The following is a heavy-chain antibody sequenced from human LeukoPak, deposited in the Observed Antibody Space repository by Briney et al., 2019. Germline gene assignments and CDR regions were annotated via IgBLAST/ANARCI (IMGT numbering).Heavy chain of an antibody. CDR2: ISSSSSYI. J-gene: IGHJ4*02. D-gene: IGHD2-15*01. V-gene: IGHV3-21*01. Sequence: GGSLRLSCAASGFTFSSYIMNWVRQAPGKGLEWVSSISSSSSYIYYADSVKGRFTISRDNAKNSLYLQMNSLRAEDTAVYYCARDPLDCSGGSCYSGDYWGQGTLVTVSS. CDR1: GFTFSSYI. CDR3: ARDPLDCSGGSCYSGDY.